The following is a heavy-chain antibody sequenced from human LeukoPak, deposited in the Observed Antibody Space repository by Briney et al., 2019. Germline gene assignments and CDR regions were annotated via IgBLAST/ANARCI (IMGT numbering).Heavy chain of an antibody. CDR2: IWPDGTIQ. CDR1: GFIFSYYG. D-gene: IGHD2-8*02. V-gene: IGHV3-33*01. Sequence: GGSLRLSCAASGFIFSYYGMHWVRQAPGKGLEWLAVIWPDGTIQYYADPVKGRFTISRDNSKNTFYLQLTGLRADDSAVYYCARHNHDWGWDFWGQGAQVTVSS. CDR3: ARHNHDWGWDF. J-gene: IGHJ4*02.